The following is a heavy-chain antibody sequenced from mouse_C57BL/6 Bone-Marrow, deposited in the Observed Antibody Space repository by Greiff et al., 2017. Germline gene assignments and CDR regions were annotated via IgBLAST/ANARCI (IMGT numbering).Heavy chain of an antibody. J-gene: IGHJ4*01. CDR1: GFNIKDDY. D-gene: IGHD2-4*01. Sequence: EVQLQQSGAELVRPGASVKLSCTASGFNIKDDYMHWVKQRPEQGLEWIGWIDPENGDTEYASKFQGKATITADTSSHTAYLQLSSLTSEDTAVYYCTTYDYDGGYAMDYWGQGTSVTVSS. CDR3: TTYDYDGGYAMDY. V-gene: IGHV14-4*01. CDR2: IDPENGDT.